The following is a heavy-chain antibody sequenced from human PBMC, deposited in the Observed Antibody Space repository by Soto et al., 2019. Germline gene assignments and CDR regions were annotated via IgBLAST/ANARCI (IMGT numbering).Heavy chain of an antibody. Sequence: PGGSLRLSCAASRFSFSTYGMHWVRQAPGKGLDWVATISCNGDNHYYADSVKGRFTISRDNSKDTLYLQMNSLRAEDTAVYYCAKDAEWLVPKYYYGLDVWGQGTTVTVSS. CDR3: AKDAEWLVPKYYYGLDV. CDR1: RFSFSTYG. J-gene: IGHJ6*02. D-gene: IGHD6-19*01. CDR2: ISCNGDNH. V-gene: IGHV3-30*18.